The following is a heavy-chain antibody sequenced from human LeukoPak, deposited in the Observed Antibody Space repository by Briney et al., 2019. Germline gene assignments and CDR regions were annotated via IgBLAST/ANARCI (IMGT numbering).Heavy chain of an antibody. CDR2: IYHSGST. CDR1: GGSISSGGYS. J-gene: IGHJ3*02. Sequence: SETLSLTCAVSGGSISSGGYSWSWIRQPPGKGLEWIGYIYHSGSTYYNPSLKSRVTISVDTSKNQFSLKLSSVTAADTAVYYCARLSYADAFDIWGQGTMVTVSS. V-gene: IGHV4-30-2*01. CDR3: ARLSYADAFDI. D-gene: IGHD2-8*01.